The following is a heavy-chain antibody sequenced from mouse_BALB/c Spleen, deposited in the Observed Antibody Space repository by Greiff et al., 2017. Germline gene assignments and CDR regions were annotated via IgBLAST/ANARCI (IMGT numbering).Heavy chain of an antibody. D-gene: IGHD1-1*01. Sequence: ESGPGLVKPSQSLSLTCTVTGYSITSDYAWNWIRQFPGNKLEWMGYISYSGSTSYNPSLKSRISITRDTSKNQFFLQLNSVTTEDTATYYCANYYGSSHWYFDVWGAGTTVTVSS. CDR2: ISYSGST. J-gene: IGHJ1*01. V-gene: IGHV3-2*02. CDR3: ANYYGSSHWYFDV. CDR1: GYSITSDYA.